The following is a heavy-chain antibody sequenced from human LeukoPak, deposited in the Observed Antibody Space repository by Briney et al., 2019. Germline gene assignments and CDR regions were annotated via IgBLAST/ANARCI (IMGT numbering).Heavy chain of an antibody. Sequence: GGSLRLSCAESGFTFSSYGMHWVRQAPGKGLEWVAFIRYDGSNKYYADSVKGRFTISRDNSKNTLYLQMNSLRAEDTAVYYCAKDPEATSWYTGGNWFDPWGQGTLVTVSS. D-gene: IGHD6-13*01. CDR1: GFTFSSYG. V-gene: IGHV3-30*02. CDR3: AKDPEATSWYTGGNWFDP. CDR2: IRYDGSNK. J-gene: IGHJ5*02.